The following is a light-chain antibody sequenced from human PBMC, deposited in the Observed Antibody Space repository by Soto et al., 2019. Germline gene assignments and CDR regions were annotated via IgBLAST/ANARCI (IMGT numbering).Light chain of an antibody. CDR3: QQSYSTPLT. CDR2: AAS. V-gene: IGKV1-39*01. CDR1: QSISSY. Sequence: DIQMTQSPSTLSASLGDRVTITCLASQSISSYLNWYQQKPGKAPKLLIYAASSLQSGVPSRFSGSGSGTDFTLTISNLQPEDFATYYCQQSYSTPLTFGGGTKVDIK. J-gene: IGKJ4*01.